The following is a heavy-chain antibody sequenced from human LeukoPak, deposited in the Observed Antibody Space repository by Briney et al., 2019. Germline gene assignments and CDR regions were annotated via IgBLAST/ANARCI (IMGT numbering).Heavy chain of an antibody. D-gene: IGHD2-2*02. Sequence: GGSLRLSCAASGFTFSSYGMHWVRQAPGKGLEWVAVIWYDGSNKYYADSVKGRFTISRDNSKNTLYLQMNSLRAEDTAVYYCARDSRNRYCSSTSCYTIVGGMDVWGQGTTVTVSS. J-gene: IGHJ6*02. CDR3: ARDSRNRYCSSTSCYTIVGGMDV. CDR1: GFTFSSYG. CDR2: IWYDGSNK. V-gene: IGHV3-33*01.